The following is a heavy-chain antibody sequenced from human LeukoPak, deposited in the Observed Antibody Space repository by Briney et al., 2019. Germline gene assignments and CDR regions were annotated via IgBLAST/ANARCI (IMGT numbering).Heavy chain of an antibody. CDR2: INHSEST. D-gene: IGHD4-17*01. V-gene: IGHV4-34*01. CDR3: ARDPTTVTTIFDS. Sequence: PSETLSLTCAVYGRSFSGYYWSWIRQPPGKGLEWIGEINHSESTNYNPSLKSRVTISLDTSKNQVSLKLRSVTAADTAVYYCARDPTTVTTIFDSWGQGTLVTVSS. J-gene: IGHJ4*02. CDR1: GRSFSGYY.